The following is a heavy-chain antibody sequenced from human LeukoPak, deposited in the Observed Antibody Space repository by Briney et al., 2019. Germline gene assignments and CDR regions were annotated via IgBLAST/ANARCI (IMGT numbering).Heavy chain of an antibody. CDR1: GYTFTSYG. J-gene: IGHJ4*02. CDR2: ISAYNGNT. D-gene: IGHD3-22*01. V-gene: IGHV1-18*01. Sequence: ASVKVSCKASGYTFTSYGISWVRQAPGQGLEWMGWISAYNGNTNYAQKLQGRVTMTTDTSTSTAYMELSSLRSEDTAVYYCARTYSHYYDSSGHYYFDYWGQGTLVTVSS. CDR3: ARTYSHYYDSSGHYYFDY.